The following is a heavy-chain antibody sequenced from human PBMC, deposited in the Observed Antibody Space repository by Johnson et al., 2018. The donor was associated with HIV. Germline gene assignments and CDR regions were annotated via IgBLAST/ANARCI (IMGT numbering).Heavy chain of an antibody. Sequence: QVQLVESGGGVVQPVRSLRLSCAASGFTFSSYGMHWVRQAPGKGLGWVAVIWYDGSNKYYADSVKGRFTISRDNSKNTLYLQMNSLRAEDTAVYYCAKTEVAFDIWGQGTMVTVSS. CDR3: AKTEVAFDI. J-gene: IGHJ3*02. CDR2: IWYDGSNK. CDR1: GFTFSSYG. V-gene: IGHV3-33*06.